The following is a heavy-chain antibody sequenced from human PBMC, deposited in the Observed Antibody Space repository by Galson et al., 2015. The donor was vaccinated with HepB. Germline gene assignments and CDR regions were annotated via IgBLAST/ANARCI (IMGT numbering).Heavy chain of an antibody. J-gene: IGHJ3*02. CDR2: TYYGGSYGGRT. D-gene: IGHD1/OR15-1a*01. Sequence: ETLSLTCTVSGGSISSYTFYWGWIRQPPGKGLEWIGNTYYGGSYGGRTYYNPSLRSRLTISVDTSKNQFSVKLSSVTAADTAVYYCAGNNSDRDAFDIWGQGTMVTVSS. V-gene: IGHV4-39*01. CDR3: AGNNSDRDAFDI. CDR1: GGSISSYTFY.